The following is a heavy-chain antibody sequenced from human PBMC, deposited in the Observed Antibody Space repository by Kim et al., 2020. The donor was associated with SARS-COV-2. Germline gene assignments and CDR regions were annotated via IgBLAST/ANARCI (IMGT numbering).Heavy chain of an antibody. D-gene: IGHD5-18*01. CDR2: IKQDGSEN. CDR3: AREWGWGTAMPRGMV. V-gene: IGHV3-7*01. J-gene: IGHJ6*02. Sequence: GGSLRLSCAASGFTFSSYWLSWVRQAPGQGLEWVANIKQDGSENYYVDSVKGRFTIFRDNAKNSLYLQLNSLRAEDTAVYYCAREWGWGTAMPRGMVWSQGTTVTVSS. CDR1: GFTFSSYW.